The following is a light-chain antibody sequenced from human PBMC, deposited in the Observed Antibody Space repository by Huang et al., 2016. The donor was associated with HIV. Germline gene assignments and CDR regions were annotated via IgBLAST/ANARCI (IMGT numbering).Light chain of an antibody. CDR1: QSLLYSSNNKNY. V-gene: IGKV4-1*01. Sequence: DIVMTQSPDSLAVSLGERATINCKSSQSLLYSSNNKNYLAWYQQKPGQPPKLLIYWAYTRDSGVPDRFTGSGSGTVFTLTISSLQAEDVAIYYCQQYYNTPLTFGQGTKLVIK. J-gene: IGKJ2*01. CDR3: QQYYNTPLT. CDR2: WAY.